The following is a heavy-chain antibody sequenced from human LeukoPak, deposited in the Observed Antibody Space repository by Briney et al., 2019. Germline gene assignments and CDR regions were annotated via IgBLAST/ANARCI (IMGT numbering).Heavy chain of an antibody. CDR3: ARKITMGRGPFIKGYFDL. CDR1: GFTFMNYV. CDR2: IRLGGGLT. V-gene: IGHV3-23*01. J-gene: IGHJ2*01. Sequence: PGGSLRLSCSGSGFTFMNYVMAWVRQAPGKGLEWVSSIRLGGGLTHSADPVKGRFIISRDMNTPFLQTNNLNHEDTAMYYCARKITMGRGPFIKGYFDLWGRGTLVSVSS. D-gene: IGHD3-10*01.